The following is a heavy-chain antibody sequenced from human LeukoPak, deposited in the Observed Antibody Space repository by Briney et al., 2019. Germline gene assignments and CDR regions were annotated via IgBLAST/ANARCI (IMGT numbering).Heavy chain of an antibody. D-gene: IGHD6-13*01. J-gene: IGHJ3*02. CDR3: AKDPYSNKDAFDI. CDR2: ISGSGGST. V-gene: IGHV3-23*01. Sequence: PGGSLRLSRAASGFTFSSYAMSWVRQAPGKGLEWVSAISGSGGSTYYADSVKGRFTISRDNSKNTLYLQMNSLRAEDTAVYYCAKDPYSNKDAFDIWGQGTMVTVSS. CDR1: GFTFSSYA.